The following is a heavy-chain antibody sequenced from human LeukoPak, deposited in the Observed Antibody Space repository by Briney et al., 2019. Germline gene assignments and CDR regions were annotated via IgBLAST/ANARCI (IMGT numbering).Heavy chain of an antibody. CDR3: AREGWFGDPFDY. J-gene: IGHJ4*02. D-gene: IGHD3-10*01. Sequence: SVKVSCKASGGTFSNYAINWVRQAPGQGLDWLGGIVPVLGTANYAQKFQGRVTITTDESTSTVYMELSSLRSEDTAVYYCAREGWFGDPFDYWGQGTLVTVSS. V-gene: IGHV1-69*05. CDR2: IVPVLGTA. CDR1: GGTFSNYA.